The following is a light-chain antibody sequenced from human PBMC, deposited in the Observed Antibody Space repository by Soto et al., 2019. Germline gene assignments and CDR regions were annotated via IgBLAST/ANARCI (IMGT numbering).Light chain of an antibody. CDR1: QSVSSY. J-gene: IGKJ1*01. V-gene: IGKV3-20*01. CDR3: QQYGSSGT. CDR2: GAS. Sequence: EIVLTQSPGILSLSPGERATLSCRASQSVSSYLAWYQQKPGQAPSLLIYGASNRATGIPDRFSGSGSGTDFTLTISRLEPEDFAVYYCQQYGSSGTFGQGTKVDIK.